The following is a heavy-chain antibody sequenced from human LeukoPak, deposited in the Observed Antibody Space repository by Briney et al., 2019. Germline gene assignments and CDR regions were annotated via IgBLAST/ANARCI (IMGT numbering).Heavy chain of an antibody. D-gene: IGHD3-3*02. Sequence: SETLSLTCAVYGGSFSGYYWSWIRQPPGKGLEWIGEINHSGSTNYNPSLKSRVTISVDTSKDQFSLKLNSVTAADTAVYYCARVSKEAFGRGYFDYWGQGTLVTVSS. CDR3: ARVSKEAFGRGYFDY. CDR1: GGSFSGYY. V-gene: IGHV4-34*01. CDR2: INHSGST. J-gene: IGHJ4*02.